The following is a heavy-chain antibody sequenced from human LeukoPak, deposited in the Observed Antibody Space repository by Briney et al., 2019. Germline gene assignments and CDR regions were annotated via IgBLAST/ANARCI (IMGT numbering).Heavy chain of an antibody. CDR1: GGSINIYY. J-gene: IGHJ5*02. D-gene: IGHD4-17*01. CDR2: IYTSGST. CDR3: AGGPLTMTRGFDP. V-gene: IGHV4-4*07. Sequence: PSETLSLTCTVSGGSINIYYWSWIRQPAGKGLEWIGPIYTSGSTSYNPSLKTRVTMSVDTSKNQFSLKLSSVTSADTAVSYCAGGPLTMTRGFDPGGKGPWVTVPS.